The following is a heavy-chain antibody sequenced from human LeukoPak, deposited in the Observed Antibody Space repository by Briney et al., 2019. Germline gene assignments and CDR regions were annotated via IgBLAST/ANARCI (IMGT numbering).Heavy chain of an antibody. CDR3: ARDSLGIPVFGGY. D-gene: IGHD3-3*01. V-gene: IGHV4-59*12. CDR2: IYYSGST. CDR1: GGSISSYY. Sequence: SETLSLTCSVSGGSISSYYWSWIRQPPGKGLEWIGYIYYSGSTNYNPSLKSRVTIPVDKSKTQFSLKLSSATAADTAVYYCARDSLGIPVFGGYWGQGTLVTVSS. J-gene: IGHJ4*02.